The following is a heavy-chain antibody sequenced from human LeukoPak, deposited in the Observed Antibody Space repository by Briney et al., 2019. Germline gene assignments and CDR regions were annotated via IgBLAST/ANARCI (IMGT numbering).Heavy chain of an antibody. CDR2: IRYDGSNK. D-gene: IGHD1-26*01. Sequence: GGSLRLFCAASGFTFSSYGMHWVRQAPGKGLEWVAFIRYDGSNKYYADSVKGRFTISRDNSKNTLYLQMNSLRAEDTAVYYCAKVIPPEGGNFDYWGQGTLVTVSS. J-gene: IGHJ4*02. CDR3: AKVIPPEGGNFDY. CDR1: GFTFSSYG. V-gene: IGHV3-30*02.